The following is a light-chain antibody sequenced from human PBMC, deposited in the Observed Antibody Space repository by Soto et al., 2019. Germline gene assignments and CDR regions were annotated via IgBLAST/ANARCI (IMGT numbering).Light chain of an antibody. J-gene: IGKJ4*01. V-gene: IGKV1-33*01. CDR3: QQYDNLPLT. CDR2: DAS. Sequence: DIQMTQSPSSLSASVGVRVTITCQASQDIKNYLNWYQQKSGKAPKLLIYDASDLETGVPSRFSVSGPGTDFTFTINSLQPEDIATHYCQQYDNLPLTFGGGTKVDIK. CDR1: QDIKNY.